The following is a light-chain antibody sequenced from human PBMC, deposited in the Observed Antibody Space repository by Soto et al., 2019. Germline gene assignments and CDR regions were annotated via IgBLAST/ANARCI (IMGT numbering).Light chain of an antibody. CDR2: GAS. CDR1: QSISDT. Sequence: EIVMTQSPATLSVSPGGRATLSCRASQSISDTLAWYQQKPGQAPRLLIYGASARVPGFPARFSGSGSGTDFTLTISRLEPEDFAVYYCQQYGSTPLTFGGGTKVDIK. V-gene: IGKV3-15*01. CDR3: QQYGSTPLT. J-gene: IGKJ4*01.